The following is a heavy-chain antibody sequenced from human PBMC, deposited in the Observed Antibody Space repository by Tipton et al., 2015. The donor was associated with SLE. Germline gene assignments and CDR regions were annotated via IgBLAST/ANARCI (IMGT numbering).Heavy chain of an antibody. D-gene: IGHD3-22*01. CDR2: IYYSGST. J-gene: IGHJ5*02. V-gene: IGHV4-59*12. Sequence: TLSLTCTVSGGSISSYYWSWIRQPPGKGLEWIGYIYYSGSTNYNPSLKSRVTISVDTSKNPFSLKLSSVTAADTAVYYCAREILYYYDSSGYYLDWFDPWGQGTLVTVSS. CDR3: AREILYYYDSSGYYLDWFDP. CDR1: GGSISSYY.